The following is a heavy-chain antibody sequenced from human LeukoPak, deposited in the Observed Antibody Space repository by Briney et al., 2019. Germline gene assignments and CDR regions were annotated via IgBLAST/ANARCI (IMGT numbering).Heavy chain of an antibody. CDR1: GYTFTSYD. D-gene: IGHD4-17*01. CDR3: ARGNGDHELANP. J-gene: IGHJ5*02. V-gene: IGHV1-8*03. CDR2: MNPNSGNT. Sequence: ASVKVSCKASGYTFTSYDINWVRQATGQGLEWMGWMNPNSGNTGYAQKFQGRVTITRNTSISTAYMELSSLRSEATAVYYCARGNGDHELANPWGQGTLVTVSS.